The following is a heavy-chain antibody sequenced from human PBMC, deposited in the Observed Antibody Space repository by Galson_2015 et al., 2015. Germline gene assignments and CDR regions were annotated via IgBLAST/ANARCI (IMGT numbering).Heavy chain of an antibody. J-gene: IGHJ6*02. D-gene: IGHD3/OR15-3a*01. CDR2: ISSSGSTI. Sequence: SCAASGFTFSDYYMSWIRQAPGKGLEWVSYISSSGSTIYYADSVKGRFTISRDNAKNSLYLQMNSLGAEDTAVYYCARDRPPRWTHYYYYGMDVWGQGTTVTVSS. V-gene: IGHV3-11*01. CDR3: ARDRPPRWTHYYYYGMDV. CDR1: GFTFSDYY.